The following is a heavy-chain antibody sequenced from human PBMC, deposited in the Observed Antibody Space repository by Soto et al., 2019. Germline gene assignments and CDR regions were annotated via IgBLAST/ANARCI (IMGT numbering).Heavy chain of an antibody. CDR1: GGSISSGGYS. D-gene: IGHD3-16*01. V-gene: IGHV4-30-2*01. CDR3: ACCQGWGWFDP. J-gene: IGHJ5*02. Sequence: QLQLQESGSGLVKPSQTLSLTCAVSGGSISSGGYSWRWIRQPPGKGLEWIGYIYHSGSTYYNPSRKSRVTLAVDRSKNQFTVKLRSVTAADTAVYYGACCQGWGWFDPWGQGTLVTVSS. CDR2: IYHSGST.